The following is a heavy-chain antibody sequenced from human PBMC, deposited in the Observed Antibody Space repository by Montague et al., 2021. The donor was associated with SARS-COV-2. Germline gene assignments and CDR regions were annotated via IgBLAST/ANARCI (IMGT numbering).Heavy chain of an antibody. CDR1: GGSISSGGYY. J-gene: IGHJ3*02. CDR3: ARARITMIVVVNAFDI. V-gene: IGHV4-31*03. D-gene: IGHD3-22*01. Sequence: TLSLTCTVSGGSISSGGYYWSWIRQHPGKGLEWIGYIYYSGSTYYNPSLKSRVTISVDTSKNQLSLKLSSVTAADTAVYYCARARITMIVVVNAFDIWGKGTMVTVSS. CDR2: IYYSGST.